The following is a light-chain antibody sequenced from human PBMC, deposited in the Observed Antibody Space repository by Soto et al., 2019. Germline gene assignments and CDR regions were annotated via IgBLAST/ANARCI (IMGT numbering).Light chain of an antibody. J-gene: IGKJ1*01. CDR1: QSISSW. CDR2: KAS. CDR3: QHYDSYPWT. Sequence: DIQMTQSPSTLSASVGDRVTITCRASQSISSWLAWYQQKPGTAPKLLIYKASTLESGVPSRFSGSGSGTEFTLTISSLQPDDFAIYYCQHYDSYPWTFGQGTKGEVK. V-gene: IGKV1-5*03.